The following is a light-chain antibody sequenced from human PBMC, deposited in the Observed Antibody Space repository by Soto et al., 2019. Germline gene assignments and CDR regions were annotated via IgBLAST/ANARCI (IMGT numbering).Light chain of an antibody. Sequence: DVQLTQSPSLLSASVGDRVTITCRARPSIGGYLNWSQHKPGKAPKLLIFSADTLENGVPSRFRGSGLNKEFSLTISSLQPAEFGTDYCQQNYCVPFTFGQGTRVEIK. CDR2: SAD. V-gene: IGKV1-39*01. CDR1: PSIGGY. J-gene: IGKJ2*01. CDR3: QQNYCVPFT.